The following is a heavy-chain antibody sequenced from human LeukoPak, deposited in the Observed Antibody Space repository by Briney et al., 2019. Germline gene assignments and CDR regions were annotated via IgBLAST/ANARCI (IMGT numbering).Heavy chain of an antibody. CDR3: ARLTTVTTIESY. J-gene: IGHJ4*02. V-gene: IGHV3-30*03. D-gene: IGHD4-11*01. CDR1: GFTFDDYG. CDR2: ISYDGSNK. Sequence: GGSLRLPCAASGFTFDDYGMHWVRQAPGKVLEWVAVISYDGSNKYYADSVKGRFTISRDNSKNTLYLQMNSLRAEDTAVYYCARLTTVTTIESYWGQGTLVTVSS.